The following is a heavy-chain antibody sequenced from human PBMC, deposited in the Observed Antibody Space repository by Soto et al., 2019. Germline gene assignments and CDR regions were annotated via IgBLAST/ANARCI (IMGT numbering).Heavy chain of an antibody. D-gene: IGHD2-15*01. CDR2: MNPNSGNT. V-gene: IGHV1-8*01. CDR3: ARIITELAHPPPYCSGGSCYSPEDAFDI. Sequence: ASVKVSCKASGYTFTSYDINWVRQATGQGLEWMGWMNPNSGNTGYAQKFQGRVTMTRNTSISTAYMELSSLRSEDTAVYYWARIITELAHPPPYCSGGSCYSPEDAFDIWGQGTMVTVSS. CDR1: GYTFTSYD. J-gene: IGHJ3*02.